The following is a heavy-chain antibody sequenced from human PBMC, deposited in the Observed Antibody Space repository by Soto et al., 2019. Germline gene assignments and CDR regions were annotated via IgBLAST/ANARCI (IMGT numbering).Heavy chain of an antibody. CDR1: GGPFSSYA. D-gene: IGHD1-26*01. V-gene: IGHV1-69*13. CDR2: IIPIFGTS. CDR3: ARGAVRATVDY. Sequence: GGSVKVSFKACGGPFSSYAISLVRQAPGQGLEWMGGIIPIFGTSNYAQKFQGRVTITADESTSTAYMELSSLRSEDTAVYYCARGAVRATVDYWGQGTLVTVSS. J-gene: IGHJ4*02.